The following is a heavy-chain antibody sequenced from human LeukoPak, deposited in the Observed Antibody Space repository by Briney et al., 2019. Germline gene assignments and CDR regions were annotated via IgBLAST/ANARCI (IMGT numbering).Heavy chain of an antibody. CDR3: ARDSSSHYYFDY. CDR1: GFAVTSNH. J-gene: IGHJ4*02. D-gene: IGHD2-2*01. CDR2: FYIGGTT. Sequence: SGGSLRLSCVASGFAVTSNHMNWVRQAPGKGLEWVSIFYIGGTTKYTDSMKGRFTISRDNSKNTVYLQMSSLRAEDTAVYYCARDSSSHYYFDYWGQGTLVTVSS. V-gene: IGHV3-53*01.